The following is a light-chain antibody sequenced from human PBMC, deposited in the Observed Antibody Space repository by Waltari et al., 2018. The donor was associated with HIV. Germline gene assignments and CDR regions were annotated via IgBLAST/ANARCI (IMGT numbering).Light chain of an antibody. CDR2: KDS. CDR1: ALPKQY. Sequence: SYELTQPPSVSVSPGQTARITCSGDALPKQYAYWYQQKPGQAPVLGIYKDSERPSGIPGRFSGSSSGTTVTLTISGVQAEDEADYYCQSADSSGTYPVVFGGGTKLTVL. CDR3: QSADSSGTYPVV. J-gene: IGLJ2*01. V-gene: IGLV3-25*03.